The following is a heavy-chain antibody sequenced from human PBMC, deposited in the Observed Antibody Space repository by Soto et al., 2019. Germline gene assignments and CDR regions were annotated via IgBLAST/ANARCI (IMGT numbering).Heavy chain of an antibody. CDR2: ISAYNGNT. CDR1: GYTFTSYG. V-gene: IGHV1-18*04. CDR3: AGDRGYYDSSGHNWFDP. Sequence: GASVKVSCKASGYTFTSYGISWVRQAPGQGLEWMGWISAYNGNTNYAQKLQGRVTMTTDTSTSTAYMELRSLRSDDTAVYYCAGDRGYYDSSGHNWFDPWGQGTLVTVSS. D-gene: IGHD3-22*01. J-gene: IGHJ5*02.